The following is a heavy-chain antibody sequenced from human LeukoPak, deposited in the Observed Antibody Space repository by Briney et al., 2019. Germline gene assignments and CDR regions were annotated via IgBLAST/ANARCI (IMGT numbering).Heavy chain of an antibody. CDR3: ARDSGDSSGKGGWFDP. V-gene: IGHV1-69*04. CDR1: GGTFSSYA. CDR2: IIPILGIA. Sequence: SVKVSCKASGGTFSSYAISWVRQAPRQGLEWMGRIIPILGIANYAQKFQGRVTITADKSTSTAYMELSSLRSEDTAVYYCARDSGDSSGKGGWFDPWGQGTLVTVSS. J-gene: IGHJ5*02. D-gene: IGHD3-22*01.